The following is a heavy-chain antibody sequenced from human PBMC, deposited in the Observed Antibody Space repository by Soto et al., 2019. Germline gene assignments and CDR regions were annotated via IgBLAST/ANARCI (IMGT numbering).Heavy chain of an antibody. CDR3: ARAPTVTTLDY. J-gene: IGHJ4*02. CDR2: IYYSGST. CDR1: GGSISSGAYY. Sequence: SETLSLTCTVSGGSISSGAYYWSWIRQHPGKGLEWIGCIYYSGSTYYNPSLKSRVTMSVDTSKNQFSLKLSSVTAADTAVYYCARAPTVTTLDYWGQGTLVTVSS. V-gene: IGHV4-31*03. D-gene: IGHD4-17*01.